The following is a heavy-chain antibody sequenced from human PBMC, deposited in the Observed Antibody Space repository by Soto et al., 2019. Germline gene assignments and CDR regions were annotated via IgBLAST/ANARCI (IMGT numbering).Heavy chain of an antibody. CDR3: AKRRGAGGHFDY. Sequence: TGGALRLSFAASGVTFRSYALGWVRQGPGKGLEWVAVVSIGGSTHYADSVRGRFTISRDNSKNTLSLQMNSLTAEDTAVYFCAKRRGAGGHFDYWGQGALVTVSS. D-gene: IGHD2-15*01. CDR1: GVTFRSYA. V-gene: IGHV3-23*01. CDR2: VSIGGST. J-gene: IGHJ4*02.